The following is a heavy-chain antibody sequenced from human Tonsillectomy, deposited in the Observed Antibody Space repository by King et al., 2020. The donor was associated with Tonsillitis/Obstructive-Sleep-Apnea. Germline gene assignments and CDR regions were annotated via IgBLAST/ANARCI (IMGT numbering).Heavy chain of an antibody. D-gene: IGHD6-19*01. CDR3: ARKGSGWYGGAFDI. Sequence: VQLVESGGGLVQPGGSLRLSCAASGFTFSSYWMHWVRQAPGKGLVWVSRINSDGSSTSYADSVKGRFTFSRDNAKNTLYLQMNSLRAEDTAVYYCARKGSGWYGGAFDIWGQGTMVTVSS. CDR2: INSDGSST. V-gene: IGHV3-74*01. J-gene: IGHJ3*02. CDR1: GFTFSSYW.